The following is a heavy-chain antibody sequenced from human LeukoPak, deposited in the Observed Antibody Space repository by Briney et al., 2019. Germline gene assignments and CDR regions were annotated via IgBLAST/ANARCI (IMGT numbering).Heavy chain of an antibody. J-gene: IGHJ4*02. CDR2: VDPEDGNT. CDR1: GLTFSDYF. CDR3: ATVVGWKAYDH. Sequence: ASVTVSCKASGLTFSDYFVHWVRQAPGKGLEWMGRVDPEDGNTLYAEKFRGRVTITADTSADTAYLDLSGLKSEDTAVYYCATVVGWKAYDHWGQGTLVTVSS. D-gene: IGHD2-21*01. V-gene: IGHV1-69-2*01.